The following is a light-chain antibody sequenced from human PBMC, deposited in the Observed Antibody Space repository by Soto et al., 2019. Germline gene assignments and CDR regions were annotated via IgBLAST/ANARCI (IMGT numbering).Light chain of an antibody. J-gene: IGKJ1*01. V-gene: IGKV3-20*01. Sequence: EVVLTQSPGTLALSRGERATLSCRASQSVSSSYLAWYQHRPGQAPRLLIFGASSRATGIPDRFSGTGSGTDFTLTISRLEPEDFAVYYCQQYGNSPWTFGQGTNVEIK. CDR3: QQYGNSPWT. CDR1: QSVSSSY. CDR2: GAS.